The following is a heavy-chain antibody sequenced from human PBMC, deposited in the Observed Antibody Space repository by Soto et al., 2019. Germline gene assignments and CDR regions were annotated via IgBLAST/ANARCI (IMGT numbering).Heavy chain of an antibody. CDR3: ARHNYGSGSTYFDY. CDR1: GGSISSYY. CDR2: INYSGST. V-gene: IGHV4-59*08. D-gene: IGHD3-10*01. J-gene: IGHJ4*02. Sequence: QVQLQESGPGLVKPSETLSLTCTVSGGSISSYYWSWIRQPPGKGLEWIGYINYSGSTNYNPSLKSRVPISVDTSKNQFSLKLNSMTAADTAVYYCARHNYGSGSTYFDYWGQGTLVTVSS.